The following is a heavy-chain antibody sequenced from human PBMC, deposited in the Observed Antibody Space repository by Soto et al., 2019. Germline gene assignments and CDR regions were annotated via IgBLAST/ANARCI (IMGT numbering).Heavy chain of an antibody. Sequence: SATLSLTCAVSGGSFSGYYWSWIRRPPGKGLEWIGEINHSGSTNYNPSLKSRVTISVDTSKNQFSLKLSSVTAADTAAYYCARGRATVVTRRYYYYGMDVWGQGTTVTVSS. D-gene: IGHD4-17*01. CDR1: GGSFSGYY. CDR3: ARGRATVVTRRYYYYGMDV. J-gene: IGHJ6*02. V-gene: IGHV4-34*01. CDR2: INHSGST.